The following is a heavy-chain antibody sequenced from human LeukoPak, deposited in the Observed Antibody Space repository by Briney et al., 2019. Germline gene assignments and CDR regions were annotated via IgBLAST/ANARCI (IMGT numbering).Heavy chain of an antibody. J-gene: IGHJ4*02. CDR2: ISYTGNT. D-gene: IGHD5-18*01. CDR3: ARSQVDTAMGPTYYFDY. Sequence: SETLSLTCTVSGGSISSSSYYWGWIRQPPGKGLEWIGSISYTGNTYYNPSLKSRVTISVDTSKNQFSLKLSSVTAADTAVYYCARSQVDTAMGPTYYFDYWGQGTLVTVSS. CDR1: GGSISSSSYY. V-gene: IGHV4-39*07.